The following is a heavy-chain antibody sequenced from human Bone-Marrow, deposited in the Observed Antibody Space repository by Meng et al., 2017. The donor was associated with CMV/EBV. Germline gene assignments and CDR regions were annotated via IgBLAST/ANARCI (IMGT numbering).Heavy chain of an antibody. CDR2: IWYDGSNK. J-gene: IGHJ5*02. V-gene: IGHV3-33*01. CDR3: ARDRAAPTAWWFDP. CDR1: GFSFSSHG. Sequence: SGFSFSSHGMHWVRPAPGKGLEWVAIIWYDGSNKYYADSVKGRFTISRDNSKNTLYLEMNSLRGEDTAVYYCARDRAAPTAWWFDPWGQGTLVTVSS. D-gene: IGHD2-15*01.